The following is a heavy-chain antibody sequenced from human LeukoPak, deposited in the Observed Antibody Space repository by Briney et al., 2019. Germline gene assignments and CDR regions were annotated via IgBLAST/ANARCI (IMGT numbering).Heavy chain of an antibody. CDR3: ARADEWELLLTDY. D-gene: IGHD1-26*01. CDR1: GFTFSSYA. CDR2: ISYDGSNK. Sequence: GALRLSCAASGFTFSSYAMHWVRQAPGKGLEWVAVISYDGSNKYYADSVKGRFTISRDNSKNTLYLQMNSLRAEDTAVYYCARADEWELLLTDYWGQGTLVTVSS. J-gene: IGHJ4*02. V-gene: IGHV3-30*04.